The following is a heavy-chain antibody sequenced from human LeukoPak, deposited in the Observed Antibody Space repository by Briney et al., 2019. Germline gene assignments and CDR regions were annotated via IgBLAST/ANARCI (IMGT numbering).Heavy chain of an antibody. Sequence: PGGSLRLSCAASGFTFSSYAMSWVRQAPGKGLEWVGRIKSKTDGGTTDYAAPVKGRFTISRDDSKNTLYLQMNSLKTEDTAVYYSTTSGRYYSQTGYWGEGTLGTVSS. J-gene: IGHJ4*02. CDR2: IKSKTDGGTT. CDR3: TTSGRYYSQTGY. D-gene: IGHD3-10*01. CDR1: GFTFSSYA. V-gene: IGHV3-15*01.